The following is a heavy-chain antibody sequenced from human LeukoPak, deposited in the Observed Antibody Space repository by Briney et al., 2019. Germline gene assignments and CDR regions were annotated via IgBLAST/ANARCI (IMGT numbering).Heavy chain of an antibody. D-gene: IGHD2-2*01. CDR2: IIPIFGTA. J-gene: IGHJ4*02. CDR1: GGTFSSYA. Sequence: ASVKLSCKASGGTFSSYAISWVRQAPGQGPEWMGGIIPIFGTANYAQKFQGRVTITTDESTSTAYMELSSLRSEDTAVYYCARSCSSTSCFYYFDYWGQGTLVTVSS. V-gene: IGHV1-69*05. CDR3: ARSCSSTSCFYYFDY.